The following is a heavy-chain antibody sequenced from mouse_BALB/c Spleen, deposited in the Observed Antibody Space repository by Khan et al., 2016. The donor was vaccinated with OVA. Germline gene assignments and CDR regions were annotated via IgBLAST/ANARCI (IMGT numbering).Heavy chain of an antibody. J-gene: IGHJ2*01. D-gene: IGHD1-1*01. V-gene: IGHV14-3*02. Sequence: EVQFQQSGAELVKPGASVKLSCTASGFNIKDTYMHWVKQRPEQGLEWIGRIDPANGNTKYDPKFQGKATITADTSSNTAYLQLSSLTSEDTAVYYCARRYYYGRGYFDYWGQGTTLTVSS. CDR3: ARRYYYGRGYFDY. CDR1: GFNIKDTY. CDR2: IDPANGNT.